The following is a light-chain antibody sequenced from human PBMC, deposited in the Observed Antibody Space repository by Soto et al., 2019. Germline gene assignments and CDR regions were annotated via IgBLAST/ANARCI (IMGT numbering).Light chain of an antibody. CDR1: QSVSSN. V-gene: IGKV3-15*01. CDR3: QQYNVWPLT. CDR2: VAS. Sequence: EIVMTQSPATLSVSPGERATLSCRASQSVSSNLAWYQQKPGQTPKLLIYVASTRATGIPARISGSGSGTEFTLTISSLQSEDFAVYYCQQYNVWPLTFGGGTKVEFK. J-gene: IGKJ4*01.